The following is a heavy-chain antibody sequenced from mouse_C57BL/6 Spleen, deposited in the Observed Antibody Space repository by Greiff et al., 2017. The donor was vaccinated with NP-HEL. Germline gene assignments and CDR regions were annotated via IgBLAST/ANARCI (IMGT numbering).Heavy chain of an antibody. CDR2: INPNNGGT. CDR3: ARWDPVFDY. Sequence: VQLKESGPELVKPGASVKIPCKASGYTFTDYNMDWVKQSHGKSLEWIGDINPNNGGTIYNQKFKGKATLTVDKSSSTAYMELRSLTSEDTAVYYCARWDPVFDYWGQGTLVTVSA. J-gene: IGHJ3*01. D-gene: IGHD4-1*01. V-gene: IGHV1-18*01. CDR1: GYTFTDYN.